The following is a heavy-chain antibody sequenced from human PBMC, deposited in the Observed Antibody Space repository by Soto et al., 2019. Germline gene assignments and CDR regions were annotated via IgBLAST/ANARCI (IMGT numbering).Heavy chain of an antibody. D-gene: IGHD3-9*01. J-gene: IGHJ4*02. Sequence: QVQLQESGPGLVKPSQTLSLTCTVSGGSISTAYYYWSWIRQHPGKGLAWIGYIYYIGDTNYNPSLKSRVSMSVDTSKNQFSLRLNSVTAADTAVYYCASLTKDLDSWGPGTLVTVSS. CDR1: GGSISTAYYY. V-gene: IGHV4-31*03. CDR3: ASLTKDLDS. CDR2: IYYIGDT.